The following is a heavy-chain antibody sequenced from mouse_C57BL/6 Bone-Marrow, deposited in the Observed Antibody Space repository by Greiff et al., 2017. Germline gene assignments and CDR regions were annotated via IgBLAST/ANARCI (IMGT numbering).Heavy chain of an antibody. Sequence: EVKLMESGGGLVQPGGSLKLSCAASGFTFSDYYMYWVRQTPEKRLEWVAYISNGGGSTYYPDTVKGRFTISRDNAKNTLYLQMSRLKSEDTAMYYCARPPLTGTGYAMDYWGQGTSVTVSS. D-gene: IGHD4-1*01. J-gene: IGHJ4*01. CDR2: ISNGGGST. V-gene: IGHV5-12*01. CDR3: ARPPLTGTGYAMDY. CDR1: GFTFSDYY.